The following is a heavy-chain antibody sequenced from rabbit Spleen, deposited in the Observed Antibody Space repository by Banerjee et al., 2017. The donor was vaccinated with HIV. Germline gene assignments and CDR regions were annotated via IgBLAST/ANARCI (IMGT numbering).Heavy chain of an antibody. CDR1: GFSFSDRDV. D-gene: IGHD1-1*01. Sequence: QEQLVESGGGLVKPEGSLTLTCKASGFSFSDRDVVCWVRQAPVKGLQWIACINTYSARSIYAAWAKGRFASSRTASTTVTLQMTSLTAADTATYFCARELASVGGWNFNLWGPGTLVTVS. J-gene: IGHJ4*01. V-gene: IGHV1S45*01. CDR2: INTYSARS. CDR3: ARELASVGGWNFNL.